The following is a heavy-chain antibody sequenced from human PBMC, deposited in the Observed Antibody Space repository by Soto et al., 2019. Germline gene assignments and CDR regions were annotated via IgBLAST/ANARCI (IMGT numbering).Heavy chain of an antibody. J-gene: IGHJ4*02. Sequence: QVHLVQSGAEVKKHGASVKVSCQGSGYAFTTYGITWVRQAPGQGLEWMGWISAHNGNTNYAQKLQGRVAVTRDTATRTAYMERRSLRYDDTAVYYCARGRYGDYWGQGALVTVSS. CDR2: ISAHNGNT. CDR1: GYAFTTYG. CDR3: ARGRYGDY. V-gene: IGHV1-18*01. D-gene: IGHD1-1*01.